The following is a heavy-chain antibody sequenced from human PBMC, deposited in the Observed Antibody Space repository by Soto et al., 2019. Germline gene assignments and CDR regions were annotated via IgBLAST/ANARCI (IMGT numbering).Heavy chain of an antibody. V-gene: IGHV3-21*01. J-gene: IGHJ4*02. Sequence: GSLRLSCAASGFTFSSYSMNWVRQAPGKGLEWVSSISSSGSYIYYADSVKGRFTISRDNAKNSLYLQMDSLRAEDTAVYYCASRGYSMSHFDYWGQGTLVTVSS. CDR3: ASRGYSMSHFDY. CDR1: GFTFSSYS. CDR2: ISSSGSYI. D-gene: IGHD5-18*01.